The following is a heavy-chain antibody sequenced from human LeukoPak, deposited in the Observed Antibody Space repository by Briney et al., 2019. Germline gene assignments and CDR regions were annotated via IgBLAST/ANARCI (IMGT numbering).Heavy chain of an antibody. J-gene: IGHJ2*01. CDR1: GFTYSRYA. CDR2: ISGNGAGT. Sequence: PGGSLRLSCAASGFTYSRYAMSWVRQAPGKGLEWVSSISGNGAGTFYADSVKGRFTISRDNSDKTLYLQMNSLRAEDTAVYYCAERSLSGTWYFDLWGRGTLVIVSS. D-gene: IGHD3-3*01. CDR3: AERSLSGTWYFDL. V-gene: IGHV3-23*01.